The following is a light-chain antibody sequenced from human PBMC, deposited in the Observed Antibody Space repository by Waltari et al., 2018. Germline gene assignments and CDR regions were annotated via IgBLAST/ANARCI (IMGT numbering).Light chain of an antibody. CDR2: GAT. Sequence: EIVLTQSPGTLYLSPGERATLSCRAIQRVSSSYFAWYQQKPGQAPRLLIYGATSRATGIPGRFSGSGSGTDFTLTISRLGPEEFAVYYCQQYGSSLYTFGQGTKLEIK. CDR1: QRVSSSY. CDR3: QQYGSSLYT. J-gene: IGKJ2*01. V-gene: IGKV3-20*01.